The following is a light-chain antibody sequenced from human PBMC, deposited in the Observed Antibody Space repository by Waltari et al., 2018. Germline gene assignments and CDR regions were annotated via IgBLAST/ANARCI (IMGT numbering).Light chain of an antibody. V-gene: IGLV1-44*01. Sequence: QSVLTHSPSASGTPGQRVTISCSGSSSNIGSNAVNWYRQLPGTAPKPLSFSNAQRPSGVPDRFAGSKSATSASLAISGLQSEDDADYYCAAWDDSLNGVVFGGGTKLTVL. CDR1: SSNIGSNA. CDR2: SNA. CDR3: AAWDDSLNGVV. J-gene: IGLJ2*01.